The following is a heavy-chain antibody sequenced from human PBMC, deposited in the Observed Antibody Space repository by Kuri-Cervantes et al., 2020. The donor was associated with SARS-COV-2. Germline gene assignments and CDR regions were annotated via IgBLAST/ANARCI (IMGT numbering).Heavy chain of an antibody. CDR3: ARVGRAGPFDY. V-gene: IGHV4-30-2*01. D-gene: IGHD6-13*01. CDR1: GGSISSGGYY. CDR2: IYHSGST. J-gene: IGHJ4*02. Sequence: SETLSLTCTVSGGSISSGGYYWSWIRQPPGKGLEWIGYIYHSGSTYYNPSLKSRATISVDRSKNQFSLKLSSVTAADTAVYYCARVGRAGPFDYWGQGTLVTVSS.